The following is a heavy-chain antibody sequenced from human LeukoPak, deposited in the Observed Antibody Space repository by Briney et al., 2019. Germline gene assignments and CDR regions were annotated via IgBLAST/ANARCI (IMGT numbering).Heavy chain of an antibody. CDR2: ISDSGST. CDR1: GGSISSYY. CDR3: ARATTTFDD. D-gene: IGHD4-11*01. Sequence: SETLSLTCSVSGGSISSYYWRWIRQPTGKGPEWIGYISDSGSTNYKPSLKSRVTISLDTSKNQFTLRLTSVTTADTAVYFCARATTTFDDWGPGTLVTVSS. V-gene: IGHV4-59*01. J-gene: IGHJ4*02.